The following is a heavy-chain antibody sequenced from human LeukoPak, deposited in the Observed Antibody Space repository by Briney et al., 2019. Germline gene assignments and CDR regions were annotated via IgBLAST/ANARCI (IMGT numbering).Heavy chain of an antibody. CDR2: IHFSGST. CDR3: ARGGNRFGGFYFDY. D-gene: IGHD3-10*01. CDR1: ADSISSSGHY. V-gene: IGHV4-31*03. Sequence: SQTLSLTCTVSADSISSSGHYWTWICQHPGKGPETIGFIHFSGSTNHNPSLKSRVAISVDASKNQFSLRLSSVTSAHTAVYYCARGGNRFGGFYFDYWGQGILVTVSS. J-gene: IGHJ4*02.